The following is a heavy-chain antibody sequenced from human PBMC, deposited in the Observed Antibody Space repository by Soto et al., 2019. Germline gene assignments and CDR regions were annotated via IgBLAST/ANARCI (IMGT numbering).Heavy chain of an antibody. CDR3: AISSSWYGYYYGMDV. CDR1: GFTFSSYG. J-gene: IGHJ6*02. Sequence: QVQLVESGGGVVQPGRSLRLSCAASGFTFSSYGMHWVRQAPGKGLEWVAVIWYDGSNKYYADSVKGRFTISRDNSKNTMYLQMNSLRAEDTAVYSCAISSSWYGYYYGMDVWGQGTTLTVSS. V-gene: IGHV3-33*01. D-gene: IGHD6-13*01. CDR2: IWYDGSNK.